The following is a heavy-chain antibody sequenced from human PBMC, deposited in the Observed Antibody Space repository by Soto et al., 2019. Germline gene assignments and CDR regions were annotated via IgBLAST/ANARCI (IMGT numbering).Heavy chain of an antibody. Sequence: ASVKVSCKASGYTFTSYYMHWVRQAPGQGLEWMGIINPSGGSTSYAQKFQGRVTMTRDTSTSTVYMELSSLRSEDTAVYYCASNDCDILTGYYNNYYYYGMDVWGQGTTPTVSS. D-gene: IGHD3-9*01. J-gene: IGHJ6*02. CDR2: INPSGGST. CDR1: GYTFTSYY. CDR3: ASNDCDILTGYYNNYYYYGMDV. V-gene: IGHV1-46*01.